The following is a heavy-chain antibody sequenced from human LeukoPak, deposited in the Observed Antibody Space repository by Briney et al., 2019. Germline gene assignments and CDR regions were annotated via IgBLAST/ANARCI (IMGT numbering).Heavy chain of an antibody. J-gene: IGHJ4*02. D-gene: IGHD3-9*01. CDR3: AGFYYDFLPVYPRYFDY. CDR2: ISSSSSYT. CDR1: GFTFSDYY. V-gene: IGHV3-11*06. Sequence: GGSLRLSCAASGFTFSDYYMSWIRQAPGKGLEWVSYISSSSSYTNYADSVKGRFTISRDNAKNSLYLQMNSLRAEDTAVYYCAGFYYDFLPVYPRYFDYGGRGTLVTVSS.